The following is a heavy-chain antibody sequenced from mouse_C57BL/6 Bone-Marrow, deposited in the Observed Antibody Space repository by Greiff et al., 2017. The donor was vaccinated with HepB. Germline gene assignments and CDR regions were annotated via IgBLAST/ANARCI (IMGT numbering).Heavy chain of an antibody. D-gene: IGHD2-4*01. J-gene: IGHJ1*03. V-gene: IGHV1-64*01. CDR1: GYTFTSYW. Sequence: QVQLQQPGAELVKPGASVKLSCKASGYTFTSYWMHWVKQRPGQGLEWIGMIHPNSGSTNYNEKFKSKATLTVDKSSSTAYMQLSSLTSEDSAVYYCAREGNYDDDLVVWGTGTTVTVSS. CDR3: AREGNYDDDLVV. CDR2: IHPNSGST.